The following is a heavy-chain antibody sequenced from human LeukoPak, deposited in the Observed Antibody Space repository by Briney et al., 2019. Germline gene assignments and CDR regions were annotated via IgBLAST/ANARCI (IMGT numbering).Heavy chain of an antibody. Sequence: GGSLRLSCVASGFTFSSYSMSWVRQAPGKGLEWVSGISGSGGSTNYADSVKGRFTISRDNSKNTLCLQMNGLRAEDTAVYYCAKIAATPANWFDPWGQGTLVTVSS. J-gene: IGHJ5*02. D-gene: IGHD6-13*01. CDR2: ISGSGGST. V-gene: IGHV3-23*01. CDR3: AKIAATPANWFDP. CDR1: GFTFSSYS.